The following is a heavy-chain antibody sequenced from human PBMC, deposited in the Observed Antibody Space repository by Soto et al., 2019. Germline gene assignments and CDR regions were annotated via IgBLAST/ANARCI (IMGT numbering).Heavy chain of an antibody. CDR1: GFSLNGSVVR. Sequence: QITLKESGPTLVKPTQTLTLTCTLSGFSLNGSVVRVGWIRQSPGKALEWLALIYWDDGKRYSPSLKNRLTVTQDTLKNQLVLTLTTMHPADTGTYSCAHGEYSGDGLCFFDYWGQGTLGTFSS. CDR3: AHGEYSGDGLCFFDY. CDR2: IYWDDGK. V-gene: IGHV2-5*02. J-gene: IGHJ4*02. D-gene: IGHD3-10*01.